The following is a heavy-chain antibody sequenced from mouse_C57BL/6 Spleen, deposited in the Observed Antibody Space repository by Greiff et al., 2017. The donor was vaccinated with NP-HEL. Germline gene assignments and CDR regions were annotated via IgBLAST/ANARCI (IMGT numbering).Heavy chain of an antibody. CDR2: IYPRDGST. CDR3: AREGTYYKYYYAMDY. CDR1: GYTFTDHS. V-gene: IGHV1-78*01. Sequence: VKLMESDAELVKPGASVKISCKASGYTFTDHSIHWMKQRPEQGLEWIGYIYPRDGSTKYNEKFKGKATLTADKSSSTAYMQLNSLTSEDSAVYFCAREGTYYKYYYAMDYWGQGTSVTVSS. D-gene: IGHD2-12*01. J-gene: IGHJ4*01.